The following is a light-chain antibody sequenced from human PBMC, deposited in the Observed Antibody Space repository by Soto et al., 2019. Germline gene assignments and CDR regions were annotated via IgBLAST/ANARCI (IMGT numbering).Light chain of an antibody. CDR1: QSISSW. CDR2: DAS. Sequence: DIQMTQSPSTLSASVGDRVTITCRASQSISSWLAWYQQKPGKAPKLLIYDASSLESGVPSRFSGSGFGTEFTLTISGLQPDDFATYYCQQYNSYWTFGQGTKVEIK. J-gene: IGKJ1*01. CDR3: QQYNSYWT. V-gene: IGKV1-5*01.